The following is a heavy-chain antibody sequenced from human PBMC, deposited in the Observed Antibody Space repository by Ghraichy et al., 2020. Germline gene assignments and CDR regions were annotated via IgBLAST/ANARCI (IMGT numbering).Heavy chain of an antibody. J-gene: IGHJ6*02. CDR1: GLMFSPNT. Sequence: GGSLRLSCVASGLMFSPNTMNWVRQAPGKGLEWVSSISSSTRYIYYADSVKGRFTISRDNAQNSLYLQMNSLRAEDTAVYYCSSGGGAGTPVLYHMDVWGLWTTLTVSS. CDR3: SSGGGAGTPVLYHMDV. D-gene: IGHD6-19*01. V-gene: IGHV3-21*01. CDR2: ISSSTRYI.